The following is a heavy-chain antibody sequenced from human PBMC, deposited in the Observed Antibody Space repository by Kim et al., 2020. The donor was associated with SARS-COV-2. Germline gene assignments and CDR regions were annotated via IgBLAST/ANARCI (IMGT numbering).Heavy chain of an antibody. CDR3: ARGGRGSYAPYYFDY. V-gene: IGHV1-3*01. CDR2: INAGNGNT. Sequence: ASVKVSCKASGYTFTSYAMHWVRQAPGQRLEWMGWINAGNGNTKYSQKFQGRVTITRDTSASTAYMELSSLRSEDTAVYYCARGGRGSYAPYYFDYWGQGTLVTVSS. J-gene: IGHJ4*02. D-gene: IGHD3-16*01. CDR1: GYTFTSYA.